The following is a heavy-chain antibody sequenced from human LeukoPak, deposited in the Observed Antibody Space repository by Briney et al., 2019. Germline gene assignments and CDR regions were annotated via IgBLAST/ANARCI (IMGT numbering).Heavy chain of an antibody. V-gene: IGHV4-34*01. D-gene: IGHD6-13*01. CDR2: INDSGSA. Sequence: SETLSLTCAVYGGSFSGYFWSWIRQPPGKGLEWIGEINDSGSADYNPSLKSRITISVDTSKNQFSLKLSSVTAADTAVYYCARGAAATYWGQGTLVTVSS. CDR1: GGSFSGYF. CDR3: ARGAAATY. J-gene: IGHJ4*02.